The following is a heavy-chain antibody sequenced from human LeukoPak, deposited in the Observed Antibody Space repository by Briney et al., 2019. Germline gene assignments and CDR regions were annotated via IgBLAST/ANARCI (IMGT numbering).Heavy chain of an antibody. CDR2: ISSSSSTI. Sequence: GGSLRLSCAASGSTFSSYSMNWVRQAPGKGLEWVSSISSSSSTIYYADSVKVRFTISNDNAKNSLYLQMNSLRAEDTAVYYCARDLDYDFWSGYYPYWGQGTLVTVSS. CDR3: ARDLDYDFWSGYYPY. J-gene: IGHJ4*02. CDR1: GSTFSSYS. V-gene: IGHV3-48*01. D-gene: IGHD3-3*01.